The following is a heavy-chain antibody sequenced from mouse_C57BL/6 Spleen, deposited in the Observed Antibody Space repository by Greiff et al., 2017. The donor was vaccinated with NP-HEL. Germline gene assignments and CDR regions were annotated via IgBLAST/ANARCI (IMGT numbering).Heavy chain of an antibody. CDR1: GYTFTSYW. V-gene: IGHV1-61*01. Sequence: VQLQQPGAELVRPGSSVKLSCKASGYTFTSYWMDWVKQRPGQGLEWIGNIYPSDSETHYNQKFKDKATLTVDKSSSTAYMQLSSLTSEDSAVYYCARGIYYGYSAGNYFDYWDQGTTLTVSS. D-gene: IGHD2-2*01. CDR3: ARGIYYGYSAGNYFDY. CDR2: IYPSDSET. J-gene: IGHJ2*01.